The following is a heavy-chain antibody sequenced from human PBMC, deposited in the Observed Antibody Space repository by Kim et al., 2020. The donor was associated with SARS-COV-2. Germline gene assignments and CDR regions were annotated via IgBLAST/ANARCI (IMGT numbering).Heavy chain of an antibody. CDR1: RFTFSRYW. V-gene: IGHV3-74*01. J-gene: IGHJ4*01. D-gene: IGHD3-22*01. CDR3: ARRAVDSSGTYYFDY. Sequence: GGSLRLSCAASRFTFSRYWMHWVRQPPGKGLVWVSRIYSDGSGTSYADSVKGRFTISRDNAKNTLYLQMNSLRAEDTALYYCARRAVDSSGTYYFDYWG. CDR2: IYSDGSGT.